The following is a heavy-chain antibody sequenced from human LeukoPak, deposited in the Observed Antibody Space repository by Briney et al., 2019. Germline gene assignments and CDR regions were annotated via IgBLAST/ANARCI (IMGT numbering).Heavy chain of an antibody. D-gene: IGHD3-9*01. CDR1: GFSFSSYA. V-gene: IGHV3-30*04. CDR3: AKESGWLSRSDY. Sequence: GGSLRLSCAASGFSFSSYAVHWVRQAPGKGLEWVAVISFDGSDRYYADSVKGRFTISRDNSKNTLYLQMNSLRAEDTAVYFCAKESGWLSRSDYWGQGTLVTVSS. CDR2: ISFDGSDR. J-gene: IGHJ4*02.